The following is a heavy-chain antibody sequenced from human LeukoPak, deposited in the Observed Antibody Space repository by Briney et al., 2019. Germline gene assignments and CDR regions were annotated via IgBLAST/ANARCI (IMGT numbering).Heavy chain of an antibody. CDR3: TTGVVVSATHDGY. V-gene: IGHV3-15*01. D-gene: IGHD2-15*01. J-gene: IGHJ4*02. Sequence: TPGGSLRLSCAASGFTFSKAWMNWVRQAPGKGLEWVGRITSKTDGGTTDYAAPVKGRFTVSRDDSKNTLYLQMNGLKTEDTAVYYCTTGVVVSATHDGYWGQGTLVTVSS. CDR2: ITSKTDGGTT. CDR1: GFTFSKAW.